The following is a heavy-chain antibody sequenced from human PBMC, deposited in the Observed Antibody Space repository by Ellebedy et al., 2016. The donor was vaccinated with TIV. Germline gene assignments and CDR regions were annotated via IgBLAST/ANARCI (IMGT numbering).Heavy chain of an antibody. Sequence: ASVQVSCKASGYAISKFAMGWVRQPPGQGLESMGCVNTNTGNPTYAQGFSGRFVLSLDTSVNTPYLQISSLKAEDTAVYYCARFVTDYYYFYMDIWGKGTAVTVSS. V-gene: IGHV7-4-1*02. CDR2: VNTNTGNP. D-gene: IGHD2-21*02. CDR3: ARFVTDYYYFYMDI. J-gene: IGHJ6*03. CDR1: GYAISKFA.